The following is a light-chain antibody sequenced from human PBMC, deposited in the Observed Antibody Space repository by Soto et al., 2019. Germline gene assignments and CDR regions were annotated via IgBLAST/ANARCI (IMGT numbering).Light chain of an antibody. Sequence: DIQMTQSPSSLSASVGDRVTITCRASQSISSYLNWYQQKPGKAPKLLIYAASSLQSGVPSRFSGSESGTDFTLTISSLQPEDFATYYSQQSYSTPQTFGQGTKVEIK. CDR2: AAS. J-gene: IGKJ1*01. CDR3: QQSYSTPQT. V-gene: IGKV1-39*01. CDR1: QSISSY.